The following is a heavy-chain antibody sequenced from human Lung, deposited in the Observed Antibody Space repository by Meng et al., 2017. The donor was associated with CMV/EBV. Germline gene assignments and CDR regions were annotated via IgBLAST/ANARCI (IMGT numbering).Heavy chain of an antibody. D-gene: IGHD1-26*01. CDR1: GYTFTNYG. Sequence: QDQRVKSGWEVKKPGDSVKVSCKASGYTFTNYGITWVRQDPGQGLEWMGWINAYNGDTNYAQTLQGRVTMTTDTSTSTAYVELRSLRSDDTAVYYCARVEVGITSGDYWGQGTLVTVSS. J-gene: IGHJ4*02. CDR2: INAYNGDT. V-gene: IGHV1-18*01. CDR3: ARVEVGITSGDY.